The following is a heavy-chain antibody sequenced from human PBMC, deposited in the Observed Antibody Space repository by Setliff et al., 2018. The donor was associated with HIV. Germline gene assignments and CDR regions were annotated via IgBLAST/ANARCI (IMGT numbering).Heavy chain of an antibody. J-gene: IGHJ3*02. D-gene: IGHD3-3*01. CDR2: TRNKANSYTT. Sequence: GGSLRLSCAASGFTFSDHYMDWVRQAPGKGLEWIGRTRNKANSYTTEYAASVKGRFTISRDDSKNSLHLQMNSLETEDTAVYYCARGLTIFGVVHDAFDIWGQGTMVTVS. V-gene: IGHV3-72*01. CDR3: ARGLTIFGVVHDAFDI. CDR1: GFTFSDHY.